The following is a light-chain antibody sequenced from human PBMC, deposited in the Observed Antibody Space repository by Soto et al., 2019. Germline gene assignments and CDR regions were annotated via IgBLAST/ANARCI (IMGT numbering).Light chain of an antibody. CDR1: QGINNY. J-gene: IGKJ1*01. Sequence: DIQMTQYPSYLSASVGDTVTITCRASQGINNYLAWFQQRPGKVPKLLIYAASTLQSGVPSRFRGSRSGTDFTFTISSLQPEDVATFYCQNYDSVPRTFGQGTKVDIK. V-gene: IGKV1-27*01. CDR2: AAS. CDR3: QNYDSVPRT.